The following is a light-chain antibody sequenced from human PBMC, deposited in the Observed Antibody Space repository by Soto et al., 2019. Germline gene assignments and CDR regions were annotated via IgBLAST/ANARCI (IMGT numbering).Light chain of an antibody. J-gene: IGKJ4*01. Sequence: ERVMTQSPATLSVSPGERATLSCRASQTISSDLAWYQQKPGQAPRLLIHGVSTRATGIPARFSGSGSGTEFTLTISSLQSEDFAVYYSQQYNDWPLTFGGGTKVDIK. CDR3: QQYNDWPLT. CDR2: GVS. CDR1: QTISSD. V-gene: IGKV3-15*01.